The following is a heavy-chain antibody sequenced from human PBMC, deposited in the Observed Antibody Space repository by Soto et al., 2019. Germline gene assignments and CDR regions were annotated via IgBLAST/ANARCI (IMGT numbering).Heavy chain of an antibody. Sequence: TLSLTCTVSGGSISSSSYYWGWIRQPPGKGLEWIGSIYYSGSTYYNPSLKSRVTISVDTSKNQFSLKLSSVTAADTAVYYCASSAPAGYYYYYGMDVWGQGTTVTVS. J-gene: IGHJ6*02. V-gene: IGHV4-39*01. D-gene: IGHD2-2*01. CDR3: ASSAPAGYYYYYGMDV. CDR1: GGSISSSSYY. CDR2: IYYSGST.